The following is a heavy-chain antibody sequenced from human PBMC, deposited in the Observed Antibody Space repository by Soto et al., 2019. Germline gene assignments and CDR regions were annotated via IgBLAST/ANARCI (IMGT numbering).Heavy chain of an antibody. CDR3: AREASAVISLDY. CDR1: GYTFTAYS. Sequence: GGPVKVSCKASGYTFTAYSMHWVRQAPGQGLEWVGWFNPNSGDTIYAQKFQGRVTLTRDTSIGTAYMELYSLTSDDTAVYYCAREASAVISLDYWGQGTLVTVSS. J-gene: IGHJ4*02. D-gene: IGHD6-19*01. CDR2: FNPNSGDT. V-gene: IGHV1-2*02.